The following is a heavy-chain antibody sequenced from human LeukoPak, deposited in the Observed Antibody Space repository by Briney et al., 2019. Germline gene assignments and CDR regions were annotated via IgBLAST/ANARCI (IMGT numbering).Heavy chain of an antibody. Sequence: SQTLSLTCTVSGGSISSYYWSWIRQPPGKGLEWIGNIYYNGNTNYNPSLKSRVTISVDTSKNQFSLRLTSVTAADTAVYYCARVGYCSSTSCSSKDYWGQGTLVTVSS. CDR3: ARVGYCSSTSCSSKDY. V-gene: IGHV4-59*01. D-gene: IGHD2-2*01. CDR1: GGSISSYY. CDR2: IYYNGNT. J-gene: IGHJ4*02.